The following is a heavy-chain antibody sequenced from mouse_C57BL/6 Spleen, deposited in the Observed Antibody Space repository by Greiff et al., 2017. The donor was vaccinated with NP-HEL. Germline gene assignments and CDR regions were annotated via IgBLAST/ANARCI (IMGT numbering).Heavy chain of an antibody. CDR1: GYAFSSSW. CDR2: IYPGDGDT. J-gene: IGHJ2*01. V-gene: IGHV1-82*01. Sequence: LVESGPELVKPGASVKISCKASGYAFSSSWMNWVKQRPGKGLEWIGRIYPGDGDTNYNGKFKGKATLTADKSSSTAYMQLSSLTSEDSAVYFCARRGGTGFDYWGQGTTLTVSS. D-gene: IGHD3-3*01. CDR3: ARRGGTGFDY.